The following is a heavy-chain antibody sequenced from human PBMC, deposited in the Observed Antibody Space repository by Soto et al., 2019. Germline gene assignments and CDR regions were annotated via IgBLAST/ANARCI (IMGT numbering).Heavy chain of an antibody. D-gene: IGHD2-8*01. V-gene: IGHV4-34*01. J-gene: IGHJ5*02. CDR3: AIDDGADETWFYT. CDR1: GGSFRRYS. CDR2: INGSGST. Sequence: ETLSPTWAVCGGSFRRYSWSWIRPPPGKGLEWFGEINGSGSTNYNPSFKSRVTITADTSKNQFFLKLSSVTAADTAVYYCAIDDGADETWFYTWCQGAVVTISS.